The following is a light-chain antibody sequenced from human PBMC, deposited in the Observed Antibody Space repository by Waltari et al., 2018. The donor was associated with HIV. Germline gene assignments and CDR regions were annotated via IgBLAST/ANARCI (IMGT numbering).Light chain of an antibody. CDR2: SSN. CDR3: AAWDDSLNGPV. CDR1: SSNIATNT. V-gene: IGLV1-44*01. Sequence: QSVLTQAPSASGTPGQRVTISCSGSSSNIATNTVNWYQQLPGTAPKLLIYSSNQRPLGVPARFSGSKSGTSASLAISGLQSEDEADYYCAAWDDSLNGPVFGGGTKLTVL. J-gene: IGLJ2*01.